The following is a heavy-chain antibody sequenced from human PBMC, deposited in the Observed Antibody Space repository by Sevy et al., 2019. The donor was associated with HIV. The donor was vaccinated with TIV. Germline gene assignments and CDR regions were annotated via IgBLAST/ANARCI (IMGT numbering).Heavy chain of an antibody. V-gene: IGHV3-43D*03. CDR1: GFTFDDYA. CDR3: AKDIAGYCTNGVCYAGDIYYYGMDV. Sequence: GGSLRLSCAASGFTFDDYAMHWVRQAPGKGLEWVSLISWDGGSTYYADSVKGRFTISRDNSKNSLYLQMNSLRAEDTALYYCAKDIAGYCTNGVCYAGDIYYYGMDVWGQGTTVTVSS. J-gene: IGHJ6*02. CDR2: ISWDGGST. D-gene: IGHD2-8*01.